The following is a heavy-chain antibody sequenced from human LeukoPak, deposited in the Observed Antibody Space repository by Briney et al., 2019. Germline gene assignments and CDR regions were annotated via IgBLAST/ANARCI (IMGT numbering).Heavy chain of an antibody. CDR1: GGSFSGYY. CDR3: ARDGPNYYDSSGYYWEDY. D-gene: IGHD3-22*01. Sequence: PSETLSLTCAVYGGSFSGYYWSWIRQPPGKGLEWIGEINHSGSTNYNPSLKSRVTISVDTSKNQFSLKLSSVTAADTAVYYCARDGPNYYDSSGYYWEDYWGQGTLVTVSS. J-gene: IGHJ4*02. CDR2: INHSGST. V-gene: IGHV4-34*01.